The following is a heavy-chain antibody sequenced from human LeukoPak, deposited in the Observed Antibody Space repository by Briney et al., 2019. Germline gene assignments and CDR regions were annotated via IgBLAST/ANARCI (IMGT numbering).Heavy chain of an antibody. CDR3: ARDKGGQPGSDDY. CDR1: GYTFTGYY. Sequence: ASVKVSCKASGYTFTGYYMHWVRQAPGQGLEWMGWINPNSGGTNYAQKFQGRVTMTRDTSISTAYMELRSLRPDDTAVYYCARDKGGQPGSDDYWGQGTLVTVSS. CDR2: INPNSGGT. J-gene: IGHJ4*02. D-gene: IGHD1-14*01. V-gene: IGHV1-2*02.